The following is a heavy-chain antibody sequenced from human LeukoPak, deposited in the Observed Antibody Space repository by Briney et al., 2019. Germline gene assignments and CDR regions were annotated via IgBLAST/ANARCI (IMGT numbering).Heavy chain of an antibody. V-gene: IGHV1-69*04. CDR1: GCTFTGYY. Sequence: GASVKVSCKASGCTFTGYYMHWVRQAPGQGLEWMGRIIPILGIANYAQKFQGRVTITADKSTSTAYMELSSLRSEDTAVYYCAGDDSSGYYRGTWGQGTLVTVSS. J-gene: IGHJ5*02. CDR2: IIPILGIA. CDR3: AGDDSSGYYRGT. D-gene: IGHD3-22*01.